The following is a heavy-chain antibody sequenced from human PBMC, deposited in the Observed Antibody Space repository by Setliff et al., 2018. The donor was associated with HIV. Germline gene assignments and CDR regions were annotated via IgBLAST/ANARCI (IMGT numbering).Heavy chain of an antibody. CDR3: ARHPVDTAMVYWYFDL. Sequence: SETLSLTCTVSGGSLSSSSFYWGWIRQPPGKGLEWIGSIYYSGSTYYNPSLKSRVTISVDTSKNQFSLKLSSVTAADTAVYYCARHPVDTAMVYWYFDLWGRGTLVTVSS. J-gene: IGHJ2*01. V-gene: IGHV4-39*01. CDR2: IYYSGST. D-gene: IGHD5-18*01. CDR1: GGSLSSSSFY.